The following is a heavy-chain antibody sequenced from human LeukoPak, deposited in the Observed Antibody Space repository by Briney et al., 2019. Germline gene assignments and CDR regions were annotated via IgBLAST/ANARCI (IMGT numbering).Heavy chain of an antibody. CDR3: VRGGYCTGGRCYGEYY. D-gene: IGHD2-15*01. CDR1: GYSFSGYY. V-gene: IGHV1-2*02. Sequence: GSVKVSCKASGYSFSGYYIQWVRQAPGQGLEWMGWVNPTSGVTNYSQKFQGRVTMTRDTSITTAYMELSSLRSEDTAIYYCVRGGYCTGGRCYGEYYWGQGTLVTVSS. CDR2: VNPTSGVT. J-gene: IGHJ4*02.